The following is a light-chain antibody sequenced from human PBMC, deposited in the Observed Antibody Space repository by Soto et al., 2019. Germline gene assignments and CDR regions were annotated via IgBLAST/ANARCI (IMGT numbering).Light chain of an antibody. CDR2: RNN. CDR3: CSNAGRPDV. J-gene: IGLJ1*01. V-gene: IGLV1-40*01. Sequence: SVLTQPPSVSGAPGQRVTISCTGTSSNIGAYYDVNWYQIVPGKAPKLLISRNNNRPSGVPDRFSGSKSDTSASLAITGLQSEDEAEYYCCSNAGRPDVFGTGTKVTV. CDR1: SSNIGAYYD.